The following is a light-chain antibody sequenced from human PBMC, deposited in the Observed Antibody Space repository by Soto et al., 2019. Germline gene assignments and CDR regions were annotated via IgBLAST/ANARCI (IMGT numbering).Light chain of an antibody. J-gene: IGKJ5*01. CDR2: AAS. V-gene: IGKV1-12*01. Sequence: DIQITQSPSAVSASVGNRVAITGRASQGISSWLAWYQQKPGKAPKLLIYAASSLQSGVPSRFSGSGSGTDFTLTISSLQPEDFATYYCQQSYSTPITFGQGTRLEIK. CDR3: QQSYSTPIT. CDR1: QGISSW.